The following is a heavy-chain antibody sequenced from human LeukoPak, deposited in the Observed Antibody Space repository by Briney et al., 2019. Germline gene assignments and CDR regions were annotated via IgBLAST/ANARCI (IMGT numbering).Heavy chain of an antibody. CDR1: EFTFSSYA. V-gene: IGHV3-23*01. CDR3: AKLGFLEWLLDY. J-gene: IGHJ4*02. CDR2: ISGSGGST. Sequence: GGSLRLSCAASEFTFSSYAMSWVRQAPGKGLEWVSAISGSGGSTYYADSVKGRFTIPRDNSKNTLYLQMNSLRAEDTAVYYCAKLGFLEWLLDYWGQGTLVTVSS. D-gene: IGHD3-3*01.